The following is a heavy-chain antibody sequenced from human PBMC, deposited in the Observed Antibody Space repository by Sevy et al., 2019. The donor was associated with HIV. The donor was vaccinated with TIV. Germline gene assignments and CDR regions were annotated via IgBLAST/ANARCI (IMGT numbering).Heavy chain of an antibody. CDR1: GYTFTSYD. Sequence: ASVKVSCRASGYTFTSYDIHWVRQTTGQGLEWMGWMSPNSGNTGYSQKFQGRVTMTRDTSKGTAYMELSSLRSDDTAVYYCVRILSTSYYNYHALDVWGQWTTVTASS. D-gene: IGHD2-2*01. J-gene: IGHJ6*02. CDR3: VRILSTSYYNYHALDV. CDR2: MSPNSGNT. V-gene: IGHV1-8*01.